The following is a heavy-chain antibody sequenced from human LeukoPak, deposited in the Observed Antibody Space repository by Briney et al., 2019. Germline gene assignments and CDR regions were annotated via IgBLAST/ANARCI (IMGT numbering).Heavy chain of an antibody. D-gene: IGHD2-15*01. CDR3: AKEEGWYYFDY. Sequence: GKSLRLSCAASGFTFDSYAMHWVRQAPGKGLEWVALIWYDGTNQYYADSVMGRFTISRDNSRNTLYLQMNSLRAEDTAVYYCAKEEGWYYFDYWGQGTLVTVSS. CDR1: GFTFDSYA. V-gene: IGHV3-33*06. J-gene: IGHJ4*02. CDR2: IWYDGTNQ.